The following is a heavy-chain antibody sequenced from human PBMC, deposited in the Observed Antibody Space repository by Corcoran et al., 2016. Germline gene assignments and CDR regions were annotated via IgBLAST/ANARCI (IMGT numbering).Heavy chain of an antibody. D-gene: IGHD3-10*01. CDR3: ASSGQVLGPGSYPYYYYGMDV. J-gene: IGHJ6*02. V-gene: IGHV1-46*03. Sequence: QVQLVQSGAEVKKPGASVKVSCKASGYTFTSYYMHWVRQAPGQGLEWMGIINPSGGSTSYAQKFQGRVTMTRDTSTSTVYMELRSLRSEDTAVYYCASSGQVLGPGSYPYYYYGMDVWGQGTTVTVSS. CDR2: INPSGGST. CDR1: GYTFTSYY.